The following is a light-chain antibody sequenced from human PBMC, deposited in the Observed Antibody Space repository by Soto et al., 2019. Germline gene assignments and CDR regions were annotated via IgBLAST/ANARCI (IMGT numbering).Light chain of an antibody. J-gene: IGKJ5*01. Sequence: EIVLKQSPATLPLSPGERATLSCRASQRNSNYLAGYQHKTGQAPRLLSYDASTRATVIPARFSGSGSGTEFTLTISSLEPEDFARYFCQQRGNWPHVGEGTRRELK. CDR2: DAS. CDR1: QRNSNY. V-gene: IGKV3-11*01. CDR3: QQRGNWPH.